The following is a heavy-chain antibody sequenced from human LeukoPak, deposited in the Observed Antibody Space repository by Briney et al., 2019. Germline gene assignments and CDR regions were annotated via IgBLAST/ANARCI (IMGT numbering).Heavy chain of an antibody. V-gene: IGHV1-8*01. CDR3: ARPDYGSGSSAYYYGMDV. J-gene: IGHJ6*02. D-gene: IGHD3-10*01. CDR1: GYTFTSYD. CDR2: MNPNSGNT. Sequence: ASVKVSCKASGYTFTSYDINWVRQATGQGLEWMGWMNPNSGNTGYAQKFQGRVTMTRNTSISTAYMELSSLRSDDTAVYYCARPDYGSGSSAYYYGMDVWGQGTTVTVSS.